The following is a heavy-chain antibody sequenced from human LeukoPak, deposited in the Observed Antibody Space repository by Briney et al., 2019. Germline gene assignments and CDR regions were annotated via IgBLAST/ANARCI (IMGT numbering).Heavy chain of an antibody. D-gene: IGHD4-17*01. J-gene: IGHJ3*02. CDR2: FDPEDGET. V-gene: IGHV1-24*01. CDR1: GYTLTELS. CDR3: ATWGHGVIMTTATIRDAFDI. Sequence: ASVKVSCKVSGYTLTELSMHWVRQAPGKGLEWMGGFDPEDGETIYAQKFQGRVTMTEDTSTDTAYMELSSLRSEDTAVYYCATWGHGVIMTTATIRDAFDIWGQGTMVTVSS.